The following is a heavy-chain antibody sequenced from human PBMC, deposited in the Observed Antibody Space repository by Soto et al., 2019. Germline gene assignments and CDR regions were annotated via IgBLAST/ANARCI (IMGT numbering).Heavy chain of an antibody. CDR2: IYYSGST. V-gene: IGHV4-39*01. D-gene: IGHD3-16*02. CDR1: GGSISSSSYY. J-gene: IGHJ5*02. CDR3: ARQLRGELSFFGIDP. Sequence: SETLSLTCTFSGGSISSSSYYWGWIRQPPVKGPEWIGSIYYSGSTYYNPSLKSRVTISVDTSKNQFSLKLSSVTAADTAVYYCARQLRGELSFFGIDPWGQGTLVTVSS.